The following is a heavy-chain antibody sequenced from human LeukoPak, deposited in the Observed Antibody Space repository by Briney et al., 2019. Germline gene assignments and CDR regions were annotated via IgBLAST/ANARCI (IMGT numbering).Heavy chain of an antibody. CDR3: VKWTNYYFAL. CDR1: GFSLSSHG. J-gene: IGHJ2*01. D-gene: IGHD2-8*01. CDR2: ISSNGIST. Sequence: GGSLRLSCVVSGFSLSSHGMHWGRQAPGKGLEDVSAISSNGISTFYANSVKGRFTVSRDDSKNTVYLQMGSLRAEDMAVYYCVKWTNYYFALWGRGTLVTVSS. V-gene: IGHV3-64*01.